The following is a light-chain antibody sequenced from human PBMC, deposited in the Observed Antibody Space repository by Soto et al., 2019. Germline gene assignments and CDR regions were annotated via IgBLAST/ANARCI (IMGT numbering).Light chain of an antibody. CDR1: QSVSSSS. CDR3: QQYGSSPYT. V-gene: IGKV3-20*01. CDR2: GAS. Sequence: ELLLTQSPGTLSLSPGERVTLSCRASQSVSSSSLAWHQQKPGQAPRLLIYGASSRATGIPDRFSGSGSGTDFTLTISRLEPEDFAVYYCQQYGSSPYTFGQGTKLEIK. J-gene: IGKJ2*01.